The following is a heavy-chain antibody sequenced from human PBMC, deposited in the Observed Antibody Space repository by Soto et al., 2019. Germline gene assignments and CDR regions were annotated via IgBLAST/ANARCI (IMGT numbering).Heavy chain of an antibody. CDR2: MNPDGSDK. J-gene: IGHJ3*02. Sequence: VQLEESGGGLVQPGGSLRLSCVGSGFRFSSFFMGWVRQAPGKGLEWVADMNPDGSDKGYVDSAKGRFTISRDIARNSLYLQMNSLRVEDTAMYYCSRGWSGAYDTWGRGTVVTVSS. V-gene: IGHV3-7*01. D-gene: IGHD3-10*02. CDR3: SRGWSGAYDT. CDR1: GFRFSSFF.